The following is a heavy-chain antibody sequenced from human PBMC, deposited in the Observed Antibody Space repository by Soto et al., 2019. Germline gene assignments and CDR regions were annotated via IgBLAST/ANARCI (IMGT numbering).Heavy chain of an antibody. CDR2: ISSSSSYI. CDR1: GFTFSSYS. J-gene: IGHJ3*02. V-gene: IGHV3-21*01. D-gene: IGHD3-16*01. CDR3: ARAARLRDDAFDI. Sequence: EVQLVESGGGLVKPGGSLRLSCAASGFTFSSYSMNWVRQAPGKGLEWVSSISSSSSYIYYADSVKGRFTISRDNAKNSLYLQMNSLRAEDTAVYYCARAARLRDDAFDIWGQGTMVTVSS.